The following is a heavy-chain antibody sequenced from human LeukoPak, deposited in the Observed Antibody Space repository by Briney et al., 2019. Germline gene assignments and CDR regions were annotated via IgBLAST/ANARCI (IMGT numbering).Heavy chain of an antibody. J-gene: IGHJ4*02. CDR2: IYSGGST. CDR1: GFTVSSNY. V-gene: IGHV3-53*01. CDR3: ARAKPKNMVRGLIMRRESRYYFDY. D-gene: IGHD3-10*01. Sequence: GGSLRLSCAASGFTVSSNYMSWVRQAPGKGLEWVPVIYSGGSTYYADSVKGRFTISRDNSKSTLYIQMNSLRAEDTAVYYCARAKPKNMVRGLIMRRESRYYFDYWGQGTLVTVSS.